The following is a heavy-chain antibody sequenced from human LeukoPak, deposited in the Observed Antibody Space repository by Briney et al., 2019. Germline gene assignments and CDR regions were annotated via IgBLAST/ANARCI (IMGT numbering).Heavy chain of an antibody. J-gene: IGHJ4*02. V-gene: IGHV3-23*01. CDR1: GFTFSSYA. CDR3: AKAGSSGVYYRGGGFFDY. Sequence: GGSLRLSCAASGFTFSSYAMSWVRQAPGKGLEWVSAISGSGGSTYYADSVKGRFTISRDNSKNTLYLQMNSLRAEDTAVYYCAKAGSSGVYYRGGGFFDYWGQGTLVTVSS. CDR2: ISGSGGST. D-gene: IGHD3-10*01.